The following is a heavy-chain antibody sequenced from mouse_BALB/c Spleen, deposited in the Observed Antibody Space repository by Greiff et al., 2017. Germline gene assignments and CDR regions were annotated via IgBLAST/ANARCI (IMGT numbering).Heavy chain of an antibody. CDR1: GYTFTSYW. V-gene: IGHV1-7*01. J-gene: IGHJ4*01. Sequence: QVQLKESGAELAKPGASVKMSCKASGYTFTSYWMHWVKQRPGQGLEWIGYINPSTGYTEYNQKFKDKATLTADKSSSTAYMQLSSLKSEDSAVYYSARKDFDAMDYWGQGTPVTVSA. CDR3: ARKDFDAMDY. CDR2: INPSTGYT.